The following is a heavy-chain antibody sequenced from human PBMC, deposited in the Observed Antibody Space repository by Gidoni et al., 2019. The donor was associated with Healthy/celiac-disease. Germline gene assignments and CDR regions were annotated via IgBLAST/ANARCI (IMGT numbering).Heavy chain of an antibody. D-gene: IGHD3-22*01. J-gene: IGHJ4*02. CDR3: ARDDSSKSHYFDY. Sequence: EVQLVESGGGLVQPGGSLRLSCAASGFTFSSYEMNWVRQAPGKGLEWVSYISSSGSNIYYADSVKGRFTISRDNAKNSLYLQMNSLRAEDTAVYYCARDDSSKSHYFDYWGQGTLVTVSS. CDR2: ISSSGSNI. V-gene: IGHV3-48*03. CDR1: GFTFSSYE.